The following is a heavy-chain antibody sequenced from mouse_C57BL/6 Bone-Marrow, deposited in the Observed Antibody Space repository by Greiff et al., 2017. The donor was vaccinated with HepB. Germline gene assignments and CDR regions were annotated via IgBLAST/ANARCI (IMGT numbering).Heavy chain of an antibody. D-gene: IGHD1-1*01. V-gene: IGHV10-3*01. Sequence: EVQLVESGGGLVQPKGSLKLSCAASGFTFNTYAMHWVRQAPGKGLEWVARIRSKSSNYATYYADSVKDRFTISRDDSQSMLYLQMNNLKTEDTAMYYCVRDQYYGSSWGYFDVWGTGTTVTVSS. CDR2: IRSKSSNYAT. J-gene: IGHJ1*03. CDR1: GFTFNTYA. CDR3: VRDQYYGSSWGYFDV.